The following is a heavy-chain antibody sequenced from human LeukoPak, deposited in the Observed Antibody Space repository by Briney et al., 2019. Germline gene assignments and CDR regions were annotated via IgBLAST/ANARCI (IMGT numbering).Heavy chain of an antibody. V-gene: IGHV4-59*01. CDR2: IYYSGST. J-gene: IGHJ4*02. D-gene: IGHD1-26*01. CDR3: ARGATGDFDY. CDR1: GGSISSYY. Sequence: SDTLSLTCTVSGGSISSYYRSWIRQPPGKGLEWIGYIYYSGSTNYNPSLKSRVTISVDTSKNQFSLKLSSVTAADTAVYYCARGATGDFDYWGQGTLVTVSS.